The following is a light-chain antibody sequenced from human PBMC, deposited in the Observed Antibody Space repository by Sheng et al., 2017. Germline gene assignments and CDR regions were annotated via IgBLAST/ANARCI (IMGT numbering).Light chain of an antibody. CDR3: QQYESLPYT. V-gene: IGKV1-33*01. CDR1: QDISNH. Sequence: DIQMTQSPSSLSASVGDRVTITCQASQDISNHLNWYQQKPGKAPKLLIYDASSLETGVPSRFIGSGSGTDFTFTISSLQPEDTATYYCQQYESLPYTFGQGTNLEI. CDR2: DAS. J-gene: IGKJ2*01.